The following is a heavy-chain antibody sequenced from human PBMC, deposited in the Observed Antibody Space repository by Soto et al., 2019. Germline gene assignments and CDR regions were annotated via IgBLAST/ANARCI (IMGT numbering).Heavy chain of an antibody. CDR2: INPSGGST. D-gene: IGHD3-3*01. J-gene: IGHJ4*02. CDR3: ARVREWLAPFDY. CDR1: GYTFTSYY. V-gene: IGHV1-46*01. Sequence: ASVKVCCKASGYTFTSYYMHWVRQAPGQGLEWMGIINPSGGSTSYAQKFQGRVTMTRDTSTSTVYMELSSLRSEDTAVYYCARVREWLAPFDYWGQGTLVTVSS.